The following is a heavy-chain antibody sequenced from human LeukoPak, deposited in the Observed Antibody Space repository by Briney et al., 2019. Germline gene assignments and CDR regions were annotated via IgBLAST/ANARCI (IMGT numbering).Heavy chain of an antibody. CDR3: ARGGNGGSSTSSYYYYYGMDV. V-gene: IGHV1-46*01. CDR2: INPSGGST. J-gene: IGHJ6*02. CDR1: GYTFTSYY. Sequence: GASVKVSCKASGYTFTSYYMHWVRQAPGQGLEWMGIINPSGGSTSYAQKFQGRVTMTRDTSTSTVYMELSSLRSEDTAVYYCARGGNGGSSTSSYYYYYGMDVWGQGTTVTVSS. D-gene: IGHD2-2*01.